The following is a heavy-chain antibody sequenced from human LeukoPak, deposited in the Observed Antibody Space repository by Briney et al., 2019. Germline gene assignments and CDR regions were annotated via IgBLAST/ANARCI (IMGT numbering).Heavy chain of an antibody. D-gene: IGHD2-2*01. V-gene: IGHV1-46*01. J-gene: IGHJ4*02. CDR2: INPSGCST. CDR1: GYTFTSYY. Sequence: GASVKVSCKASGYTFTSYYMHWVRQAPGQGLESMGIINPSGCSTSYAQKFQGRVTMTRDTPTSTVYLELSSLRSEDTAVYYCARVSQDCSSTSCYAIQFDYWGQGTLVTVSS. CDR3: ARVSQDCSSTSCYAIQFDY.